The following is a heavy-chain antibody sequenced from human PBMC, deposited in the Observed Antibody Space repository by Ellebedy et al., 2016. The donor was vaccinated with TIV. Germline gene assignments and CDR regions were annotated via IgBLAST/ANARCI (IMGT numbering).Heavy chain of an antibody. J-gene: IGHJ3*01. CDR2: INHSGNT. D-gene: IGHD5-24*01. Sequence: SETLSLTXAVYGGSFSGYFWSWIRQSPGKGLEWIGEINHSGNTNYSPSLKNRVTMSVHTSGNQFSLKLSSVTAADTAIYYCARDVRDGYKNAFDVWGQGTIVAVSS. V-gene: IGHV4-34*01. CDR1: GGSFSGYF. CDR3: ARDVRDGYKNAFDV.